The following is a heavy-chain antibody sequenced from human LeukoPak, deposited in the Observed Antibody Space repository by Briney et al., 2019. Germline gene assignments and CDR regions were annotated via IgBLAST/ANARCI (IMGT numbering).Heavy chain of an antibody. V-gene: IGHV3-48*01. CDR1: GFTFSSYS. Sequence: PGGSLRLSCAASGFTFSSYSMNWVRQAPGKGLEWVSYISSSSSTIYYADSVKGRFTISRDNAKNSLYLQMNSLRAEDTAVYYCATVNIIPGIADDYWGQGTLVTVSS. CDR2: ISSSSSTI. J-gene: IGHJ4*02. CDR3: ATVNIIPGIADDY. D-gene: IGHD6-13*01.